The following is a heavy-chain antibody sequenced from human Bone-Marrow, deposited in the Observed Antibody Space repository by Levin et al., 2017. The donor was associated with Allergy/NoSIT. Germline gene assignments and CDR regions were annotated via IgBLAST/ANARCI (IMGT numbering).Heavy chain of an antibody. CDR3: AKEAVGAISAGWFDP. V-gene: IGHV3-23*01. J-gene: IGHJ5*02. CDR2: ISGSGGST. Sequence: EASVKVSCAASGFTFSSYAMSWVRQAPGKGLEWVSAISGSGGSTYYADSVKGRFTISRDNSKNTLYLQMNSLRAEDTAVYYCAKEAVGAISAGWFDPWGQGTLVTVSS. CDR1: GFTFSSYA. D-gene: IGHD1-26*01.